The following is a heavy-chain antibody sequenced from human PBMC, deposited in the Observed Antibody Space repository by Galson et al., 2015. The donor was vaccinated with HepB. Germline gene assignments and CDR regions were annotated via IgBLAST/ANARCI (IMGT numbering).Heavy chain of an antibody. Sequence: CAISGDSVSSNSAAWNWIRQSPSRGLEWLGRTYYRSKWYNDYAVSVKSRITINPDTSKNQFSLQLNSVTAADTAVYYCARGQKSDTRQWLVRYGWFDPWGQGTLVTVSS. V-gene: IGHV6-1*01. D-gene: IGHD6-19*01. J-gene: IGHJ5*02. CDR1: GDSVSSNSAA. CDR2: TYYRSKWYN. CDR3: ARGQKSDTRQWLVRYGWFDP.